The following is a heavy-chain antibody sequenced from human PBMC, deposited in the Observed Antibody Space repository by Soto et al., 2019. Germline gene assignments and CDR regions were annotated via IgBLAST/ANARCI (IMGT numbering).Heavy chain of an antibody. V-gene: IGHV3-30*18. CDR3: AKGGPDCASTTCYLLVAFDI. CDR1: GFTFSSYV. CDR2: ISHDGNNK. Sequence: QVQLVQSGGGVVQPGRSLRLSCAASGFTFSSYVTHWVRQAPGKGLEWVAVISHDGNNKYYADSVKGRFTISRDNSXXTXYXLMNSLTTEDTAVYYCAKGGPDCASTTCYLLVAFDIWGQGTMVTVSS. J-gene: IGHJ3*02. D-gene: IGHD2-2*01.